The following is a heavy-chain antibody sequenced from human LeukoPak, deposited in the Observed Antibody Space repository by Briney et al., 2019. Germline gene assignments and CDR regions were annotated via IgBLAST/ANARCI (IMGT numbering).Heavy chain of an antibody. CDR2: IYYSGST. D-gene: IGHD2-15*01. J-gene: IGHJ4*02. Sequence: SETLSLTCSVSGGSISSYYWSWIRQPPGKGLEWIGYIYYSGSTNYNPSLKSRVTISVDTSKNQFSLKLSSVTAADTAVYYCAKQLGYCSDGSCYFPYWGQGTLVTVSS. V-gene: IGHV4-59*01. CDR3: AKQLGYCSDGSCYFPY. CDR1: GGSISSYY.